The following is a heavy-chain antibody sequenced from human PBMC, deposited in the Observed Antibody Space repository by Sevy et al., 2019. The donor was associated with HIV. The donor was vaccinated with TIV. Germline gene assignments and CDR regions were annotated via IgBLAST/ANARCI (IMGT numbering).Heavy chain of an antibody. CDR3: AKGGVVVVAARYYYYGMDV. Sequence: GGSLRLSCAASGFTFSSYAMSWVRQAPGKGLEWVSAISGSGGSTYYADSVKGRFTISRDNSKNTLYLQMNILRAEDTAVYYCAKGGVVVVAARYYYYGMDVWGQGTTVTVSS. V-gene: IGHV3-23*01. J-gene: IGHJ6*02. D-gene: IGHD2-15*01. CDR1: GFTFSSYA. CDR2: ISGSGGST.